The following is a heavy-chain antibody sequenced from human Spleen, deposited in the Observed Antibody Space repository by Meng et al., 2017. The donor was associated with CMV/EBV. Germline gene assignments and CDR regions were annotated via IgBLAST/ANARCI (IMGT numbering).Heavy chain of an antibody. J-gene: IGHJ4*02. Sequence: FTFTDYSMHWVRQAPRKGLEWVSSTSSSGAFKRYADPVRGRFTISRDNAKNSLYLQMNSLRAEDTAVYYCARDPVSGKYSSSSHFDYWGQGTLVTVSS. V-gene: IGHV3-21*01. CDR2: TSSSGAFK. D-gene: IGHD6-6*01. CDR1: FTFTDYS. CDR3: ARDPVSGKYSSSSHFDY.